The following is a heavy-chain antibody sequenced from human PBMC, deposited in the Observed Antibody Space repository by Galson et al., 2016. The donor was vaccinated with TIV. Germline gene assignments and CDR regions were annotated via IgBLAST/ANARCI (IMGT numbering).Heavy chain of an antibody. Sequence: ETLSLTCGVSGYSISSGYYWGWIRQPPGKGLEWIGSIYHSGMTYYNPSLESRVTISVDTSKNQFSLKLSSVTAADTAVYYCMRDRSTYYFDSSGYSPFDYWGQGTLVTVSS. V-gene: IGHV4-38-2*02. CDR2: IYHSGMT. CDR1: GYSISSGYY. J-gene: IGHJ4*02. D-gene: IGHD3-22*01. CDR3: MRDRSTYYFDSSGYSPFDY.